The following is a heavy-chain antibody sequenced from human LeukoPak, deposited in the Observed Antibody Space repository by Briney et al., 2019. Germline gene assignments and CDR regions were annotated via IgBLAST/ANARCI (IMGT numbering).Heavy chain of an antibody. CDR3: TRQRSTSTHYYGLDV. V-gene: IGHV6-1*01. CDR2: TYYRSKWTT. D-gene: IGHD2-2*01. Sequence: SQTLSLTCVISGDIVSSDSAAWNWIRQSPSRGLEWLGRTYYRSKWTTDYAVSVQSRITTTPDTYRNQFSLQLNSVTPDDTAIYYCTRQRSTSTHYYGLDVWGQGATVTVSS. J-gene: IGHJ6*02. CDR1: GDIVSSDSAA.